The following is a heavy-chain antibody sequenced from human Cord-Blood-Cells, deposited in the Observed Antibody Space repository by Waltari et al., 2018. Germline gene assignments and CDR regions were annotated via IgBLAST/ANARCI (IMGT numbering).Heavy chain of an antibody. CDR1: GYTFTSYA. V-gene: IGHV1-3*01. D-gene: IGHD7-27*01. CDR2: INGGNGNT. J-gene: IGHJ2*01. Sequence: QVQLVQSGAEVKKPGASVKVSCKASGYTFTSYAMHWVRQAPGQRLEWMGWINGGNGNTKYSQKFQGRVTITRDTSASTAYMELSSLRSEDTAVYYCARDSLTGDLSYFDLWGRGTLVTVSS. CDR3: ARDSLTGDLSYFDL.